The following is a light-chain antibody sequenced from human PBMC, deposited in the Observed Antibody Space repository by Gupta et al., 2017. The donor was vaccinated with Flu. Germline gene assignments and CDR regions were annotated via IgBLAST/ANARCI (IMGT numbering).Light chain of an antibody. J-gene: IGLJ2*01. V-gene: IGLV1-47*01. CDR2: GND. Sequence: SNTANSHVSRCQQFPGTAPKVLSDGNDRRRGGIPERFSGSNSGTAGSLAISGLQSEDEADYFCATGDDGLRGVVFGGGTKVTVL. CDR1: SNTANSH. CDR3: ATGDDGLRGVV.